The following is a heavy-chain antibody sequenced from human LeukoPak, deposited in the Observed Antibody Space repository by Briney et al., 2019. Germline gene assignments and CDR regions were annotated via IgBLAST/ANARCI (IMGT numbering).Heavy chain of an antibody. V-gene: IGHV3-23*01. CDR1: GFTFSSYA. J-gene: IGHJ4*02. Sequence: GGSLRLSCAASGFTFSSYAMNWVRQAPEKGLEWVSAISSSGGGTYYADSVKGRFTISRDNSKNTLYLQMNSLRAEDTAVYYCATGYSIRSHSHYWGQGTLVTVSS. D-gene: IGHD1-1*01. CDR2: ISSSGGGT. CDR3: ATGYSIRSHSHY.